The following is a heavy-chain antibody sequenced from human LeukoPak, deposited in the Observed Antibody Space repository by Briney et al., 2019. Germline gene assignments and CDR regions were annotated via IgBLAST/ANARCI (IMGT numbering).Heavy chain of an antibody. V-gene: IGHV3-23*01. Sequence: GGSLRLSCAASGFTFSSYSMNWVRQAPGKGLEWVSAISGSGGSTYYADSVKGRFTISRDNSKNTLYLQMNSLRAEDTAIYYCAKDRVITMIVVHFDYWGQGTLVTVSS. J-gene: IGHJ4*02. CDR2: ISGSGGST. CDR1: GFTFSSYS. CDR3: AKDRVITMIVVHFDY. D-gene: IGHD3-22*01.